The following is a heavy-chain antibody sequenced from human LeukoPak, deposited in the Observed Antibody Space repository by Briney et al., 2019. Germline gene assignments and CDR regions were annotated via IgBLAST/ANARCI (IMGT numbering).Heavy chain of an antibody. CDR1: GGSISSSNW. Sequence: SGTLSLTCAVSGGSISSSNWWSWVRQPPGKVLEWIGEIYHSGSTNYNPSLKSRVTISVDKSKNQFSLKLASVTAADTAIYYCAKGAGGFSYYNWFDPWGQGTLVTVSS. CDR3: AKGAGGFSYYNWFDP. D-gene: IGHD5-18*01. J-gene: IGHJ5*02. V-gene: IGHV4-4*02. CDR2: IYHSGST.